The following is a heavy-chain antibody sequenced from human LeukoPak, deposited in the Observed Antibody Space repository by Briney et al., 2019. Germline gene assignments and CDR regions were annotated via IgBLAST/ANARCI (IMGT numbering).Heavy chain of an antibody. D-gene: IGHD6-13*01. CDR1: GGSISSYY. CDR2: IYYSGST. J-gene: IGHJ4*02. CDR3: ARHFGSSSWYLPQYPIDY. V-gene: IGHV4-59*01. Sequence: SETLSLTCTVSGGSISSYYWSWIRQPPGKGLEWIGYIYYSGSTNYNPSLKSRVTISVDTSKNQFSLKLSSVTAADTAVYYCARHFGSSSWYLPQYPIDYWGQGTLVTVST.